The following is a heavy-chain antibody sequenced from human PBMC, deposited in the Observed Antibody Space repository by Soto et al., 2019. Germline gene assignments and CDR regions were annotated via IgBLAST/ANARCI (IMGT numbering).Heavy chain of an antibody. J-gene: IGHJ4*02. V-gene: IGHV1-69*08. CDR3: ARDVPFGY. CDR1: GGTFSSYT. CDR2: IIPILGIA. Sequence: QVQLVQSGAEVKKPGSSVKVSCKASGGTFSSYTISWVRQAPGQGLEWMGRIIPILGIANYAQKFQGRVRXTADKPTSTAYMELSSLRSEDTAVYYCARDVPFGYWGQGTLVTVSS.